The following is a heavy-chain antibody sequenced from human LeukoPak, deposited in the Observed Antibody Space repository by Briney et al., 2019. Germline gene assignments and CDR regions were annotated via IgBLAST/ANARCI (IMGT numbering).Heavy chain of an antibody. Sequence: GASVKVSCKASGYTFTSFGISWVRQAPGQGLEWVGWISAYNGHTNSVQNLQGRVTMTTDTSTSTAYMELGSLTSDDTAVYYCVRDQVVGATAGTFDYWGQGTLVTVSS. V-gene: IGHV1-18*01. CDR3: VRDQVVGATAGTFDY. CDR2: ISAYNGHT. J-gene: IGHJ4*02. D-gene: IGHD1-26*01. CDR1: GYTFTSFG.